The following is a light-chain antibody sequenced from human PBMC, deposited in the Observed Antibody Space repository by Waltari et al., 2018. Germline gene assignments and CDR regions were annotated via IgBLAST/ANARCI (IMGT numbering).Light chain of an antibody. J-gene: IGLJ3*02. CDR2: GNT. V-gene: IGLV1-40*01. CDR3: QSFDSSLSASV. CDR1: SSNFGAGYD. Sequence: QSVLTQPPSMSGAPGQKVTIPCTGGSSNFGAGYDVHWYQQFPGTAPTLLIFGNTNRASGVPGRFSGSRSGTSASLAIAGVQSEDEAVYYCQSFDSSLSASVFGGGTKLTVL.